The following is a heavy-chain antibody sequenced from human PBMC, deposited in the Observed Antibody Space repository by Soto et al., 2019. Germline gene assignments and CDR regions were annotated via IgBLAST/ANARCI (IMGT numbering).Heavy chain of an antibody. CDR3: AREEGAAFYYDGMDV. CDR2: ISYDGSNK. CDR1: GFTFSSYA. J-gene: IGHJ6*02. Sequence: GGSLRLSCAASGFTFSSYAMHWVRQAPGKGLEWVAVISYDGSNKYYADSVKGRFTISRDNSKNTLYLHMNSLRAEDTAVYYCAREEGAAFYYDGMDVWGQGTTVTAP. V-gene: IGHV3-30-3*01.